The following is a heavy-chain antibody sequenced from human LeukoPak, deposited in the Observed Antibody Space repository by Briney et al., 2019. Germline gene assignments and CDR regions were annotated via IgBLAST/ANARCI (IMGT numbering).Heavy chain of an antibody. CDR2: INPNSGDT. V-gene: IGHV1-2*02. D-gene: IGHD5-24*01. CDR3: ARERAGEMATIRRKIPKPFDY. Sequence: GASVKVSCKASGYTFTGYYMHWVRQAPGQGLEWMGWINPNSGDTNYAQKFQGRVTMTRDTSISTAYMELSRLRSDDTAVYYCARERAGEMATIRRKIPKPFDYWGQGTLVTVSS. CDR1: GYTFTGYY. J-gene: IGHJ4*02.